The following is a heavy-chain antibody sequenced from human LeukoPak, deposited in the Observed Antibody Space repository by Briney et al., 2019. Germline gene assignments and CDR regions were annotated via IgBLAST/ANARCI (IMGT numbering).Heavy chain of an antibody. Sequence: APVKVSCKASGYTFTDYYMHWVRQAPGQGLEWMGWINPNSGGTKYAQKLQGRVTMTTDTSTSTAYMELRSLRSDDTAVYYCARDHFRVAGTTKYYYYYMDVWGKGTTVTVSS. CDR3: ARDHFRVAGTTKYYYYYMDV. V-gene: IGHV1-2*02. CDR1: GYTFTDYY. J-gene: IGHJ6*03. CDR2: INPNSGGT. D-gene: IGHD6-19*01.